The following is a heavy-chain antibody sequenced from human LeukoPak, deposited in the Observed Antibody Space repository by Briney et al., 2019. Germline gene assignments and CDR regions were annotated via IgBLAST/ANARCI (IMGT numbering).Heavy chain of an antibody. D-gene: IGHD3-22*01. J-gene: IGHJ4*02. CDR1: GGSISSYY. CDR2: IYYSGST. Sequence: SETLSLTCTVSGGSISSYYWSWIRQPPGKGLEWIGYIYYSGSTNYNPSLKSRVTIAVDTSKNQFSLKLSSVTAADTAVYYCARGGLHYDSSGVGYWGQGTLVTVSS. CDR3: ARGGLHYDSSGVGY. V-gene: IGHV4-59*01.